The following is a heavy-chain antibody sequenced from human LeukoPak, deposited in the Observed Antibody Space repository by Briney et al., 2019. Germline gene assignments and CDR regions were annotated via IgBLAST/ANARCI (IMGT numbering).Heavy chain of an antibody. Sequence: GESLKISCKGSGYSFTSYWIGWVRQMPGKGLEWMGIIYPGDSDTRYSPSFQGQVTISADKSISTAYLQWSSLKASDTAMYYCAKVSGYSGYDRYYYYGMDVWGQGTTVTVSS. CDR2: IYPGDSDT. CDR1: GYSFTSYW. CDR3: AKVSGYSGYDRYYYYGMDV. V-gene: IGHV5-51*01. J-gene: IGHJ6*02. D-gene: IGHD5-12*01.